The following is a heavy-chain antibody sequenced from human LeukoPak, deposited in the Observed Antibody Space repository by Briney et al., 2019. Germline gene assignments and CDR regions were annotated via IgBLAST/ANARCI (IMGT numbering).Heavy chain of an antibody. V-gene: IGHV3-7*01. D-gene: IGHD3-3*01. J-gene: IGHJ4*02. CDR1: GFIFTNYF. CDR3: ATDRGWRTSGYYLYYFEY. Sequence: GGSLRLSCAASGFIFTNYFMSWVRQAPGKGLEWVASIKHDGSEKYYVDSVRGRSTISRDNTMNSLYLQMSSLRAEDTAVYYCATDRGWRTSGYYLYYFEYWGQGTLVTFSS. CDR2: IKHDGSEK.